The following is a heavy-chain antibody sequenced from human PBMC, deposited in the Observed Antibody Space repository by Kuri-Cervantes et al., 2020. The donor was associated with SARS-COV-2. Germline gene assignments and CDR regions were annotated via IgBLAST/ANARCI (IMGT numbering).Heavy chain of an antibody. Sequence: GESLKISCAASGFTFSDYYMGWIRQAPGKGLEWVSYISSSGSTIYYADSVKGRFTISRDNAKNSLYLQMNSLRAEDTAVYYCARAFGYYYDSSGYPLDYWGQGTLVTVSS. V-gene: IGHV3-11*04. J-gene: IGHJ4*02. CDR2: ISSSGSTI. D-gene: IGHD3-22*01. CDR3: ARAFGYYYDSSGYPLDY. CDR1: GFTFSDYY.